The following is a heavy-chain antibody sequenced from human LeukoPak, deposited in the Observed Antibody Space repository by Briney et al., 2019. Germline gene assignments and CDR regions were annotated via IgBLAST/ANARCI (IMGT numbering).Heavy chain of an antibody. V-gene: IGHV3-7*01. J-gene: IGHJ4*02. CDR1: GFNFSTYW. CDR3: VTDQTGRHPYFFDY. Sequence: GGSLRLSCAASGFNFSTYWMTWVRQVLGKGLEWGANIKEDGSEIYYVDAVKGRFSISRDNAKTSLYLQMNNLSVADTAVYYCVTDQTGRHPYFFDYWGQGTLVTVSS. CDR2: IKEDGSEI. D-gene: IGHD3-10*01.